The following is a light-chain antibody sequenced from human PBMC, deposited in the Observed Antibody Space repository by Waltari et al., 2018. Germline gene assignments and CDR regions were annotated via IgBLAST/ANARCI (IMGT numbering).Light chain of an antibody. CDR2: GAS. CDR1: RSVTSNY. Sequence: EIVLTQSPGTLSLSPGGRATLSCRASRSVTSNYLAWYQQKPGQAPRLIMFGASTRATGVPDRVSGSGSGTDFTLTISRLEPEDFAVYYCQKYGTSPRTFGQGTKVEIK. V-gene: IGKV3-20*01. CDR3: QKYGTSPRT. J-gene: IGKJ1*01.